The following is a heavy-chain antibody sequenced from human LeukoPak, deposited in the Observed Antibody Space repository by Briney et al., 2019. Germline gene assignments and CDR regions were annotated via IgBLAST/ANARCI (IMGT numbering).Heavy chain of an antibody. CDR1: GYRFTSYW. J-gene: IGHJ4*02. D-gene: IGHD6-19*01. CDR3: ARHEFGSGWYVVDY. Sequence: GESLKISCQGSGYRFTSYWISWVRQMPGKGLEWMGRIDPSDSYTNYSPSFQGHVTISADKSISTAYLQWSSLKASDTAMYYCARHEFGSGWYVVDYWGQGTLVTVSS. CDR2: IDPSDSYT. V-gene: IGHV5-10-1*01.